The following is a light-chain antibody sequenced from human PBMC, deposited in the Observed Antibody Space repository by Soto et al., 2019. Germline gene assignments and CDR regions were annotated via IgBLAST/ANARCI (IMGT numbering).Light chain of an antibody. Sequence: DIPMTQSPSSLSASVGDRVAITCQASQDITNYLSWYQQKPGKAPKLLIYDASKLETGVPSRFSGSGSGTDFTFIISSLQADDIATYYCQQYDNPLLTFGGGTKVEIK. CDR2: DAS. V-gene: IGKV1-33*01. J-gene: IGKJ4*01. CDR1: QDITNY. CDR3: QQYDNPLLT.